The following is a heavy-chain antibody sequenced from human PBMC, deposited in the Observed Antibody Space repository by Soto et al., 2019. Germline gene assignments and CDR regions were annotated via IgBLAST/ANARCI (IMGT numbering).Heavy chain of an antibody. Sequence: NPSETLSLTGTVSGASISGFYWSWIRKSAGKGLEWIGRIYATGTTDYNPPLKSRVMMSVDTSKKQFSLKLRSVTAADTAVYYCVRDGTKTLRDWFDPWGQGISVTVSS. D-gene: IGHD1-1*01. CDR3: VRDGTKTLRDWFDP. CDR1: GASISGFY. V-gene: IGHV4-4*07. J-gene: IGHJ5*02. CDR2: IYATGTT.